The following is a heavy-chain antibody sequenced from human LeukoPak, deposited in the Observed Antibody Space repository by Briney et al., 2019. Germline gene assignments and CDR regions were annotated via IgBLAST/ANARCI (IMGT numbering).Heavy chain of an antibody. CDR1: GGSISSYY. V-gene: IGHV4-59*01. CDR3: ARADGYYYGMDV. CDR2: IYYSGST. Sequence: SETLSLTCTVSGGSISSYYWSWIRQPPGKGLERIGYIYYSGSTDYNPSLKSRVTISVDTSKNQFSLKLSSVTAADTAVYYCARADGYYYGMDVWGQGTTVTVSS. D-gene: IGHD5-24*01. J-gene: IGHJ6*02.